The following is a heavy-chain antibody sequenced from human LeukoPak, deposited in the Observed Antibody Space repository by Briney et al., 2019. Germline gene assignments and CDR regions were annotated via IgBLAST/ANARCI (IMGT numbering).Heavy chain of an antibody. CDR3: AASQYDYGDYVPLVY. Sequence: PSETLSLTCAVYGGSFSGYYWSWIRQPPGKGLEWIGEINHSGSTNYNPSLKSRVTISVDTSKNQFSLKLSSVTAADTTVYYCAASQYDYGDYVPLVYWGQGTLVTVSS. D-gene: IGHD4-17*01. V-gene: IGHV4-34*01. CDR1: GGSFSGYY. J-gene: IGHJ4*02. CDR2: INHSGST.